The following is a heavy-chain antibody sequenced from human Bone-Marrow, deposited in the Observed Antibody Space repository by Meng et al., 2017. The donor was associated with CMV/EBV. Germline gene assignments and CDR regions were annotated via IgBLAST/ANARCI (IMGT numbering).Heavy chain of an antibody. V-gene: IGHV1-69*04. Sequence: SVKVSCKASGGTFSSYTISWVRQAPGQGLEWMGRIIPILGIANYAQKFQGRVTITADKSTSTAYMELSSLRSEDTAVYYCARDRYAPGYYYGMDVWGQGTTVTVSS. CDR2: IIPILGIA. CDR3: ARDRYAPGYYYGMDV. CDR1: GGTFSSYT. D-gene: IGHD3-10*01. J-gene: IGHJ6*02.